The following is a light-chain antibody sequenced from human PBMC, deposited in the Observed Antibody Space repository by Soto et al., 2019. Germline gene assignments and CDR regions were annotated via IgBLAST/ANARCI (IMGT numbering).Light chain of an antibody. CDR3: SSYTTITTLV. CDR2: EVS. V-gene: IGLV2-14*01. J-gene: IGLJ2*01. CDR1: SSDVGNYNY. Sequence: QSVLTQPASVSGSPGQSITISCTGTSSDVGNYNYVSWYQQHPGKAPKLIIFEVSHRPSGVSNRFSGSKSGNTASLTISGLQAEDEANYYCSSYTTITTLVFGGGTKLTVL.